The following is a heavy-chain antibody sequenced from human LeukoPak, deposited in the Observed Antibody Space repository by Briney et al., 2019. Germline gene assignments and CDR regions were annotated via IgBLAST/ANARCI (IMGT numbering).Heavy chain of an antibody. D-gene: IGHD5-12*01. CDR3: ATEYSVFAFDI. J-gene: IGHJ3*02. V-gene: IGHV3-15*01. CDR1: GFTFSDAW. Sequence: GGSLRLSCAASGFTFSDAWMSWVRQAPGKGLEWVGRIKSKTDGGTTDYAAPVKGRFTIPRDDSKNTLYLQMNSLKTEDTAIYYCATEYSVFAFDIWGQGTVITVSS. CDR2: IKSKTDGGTT.